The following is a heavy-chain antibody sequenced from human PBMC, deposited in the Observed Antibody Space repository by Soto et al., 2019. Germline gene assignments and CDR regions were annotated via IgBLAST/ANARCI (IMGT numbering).Heavy chain of an antibody. CDR1: GDSISTYY. V-gene: IGHV4-59*01. Sequence: SETLSLTGTVSGDSISTYYWSFIRQPPGKGLEWLGNIFSSGSANYNPSLKSRVTISVDTSKNQFSLKLKSVTAADTAVYYCARGTTYSGSPKLDDWGPGTLVTVSS. CDR3: ARGTTYSGSPKLDD. J-gene: IGHJ4*02. CDR2: IFSSGSA. D-gene: IGHD1-26*01.